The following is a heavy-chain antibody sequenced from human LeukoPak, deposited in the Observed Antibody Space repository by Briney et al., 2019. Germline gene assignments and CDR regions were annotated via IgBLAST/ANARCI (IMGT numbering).Heavy chain of an antibody. D-gene: IGHD3-10*01. CDR2: IWYDGNNK. Sequence: GGSLRLSCAASGFTFSSYGMHGVRQAPGKGLEGVAVIWYDGNNKYYADSVKGRFTISRDNSKNTLYLQMNSLRAEDTAVYYCARLFRGDYYYGMDVWGQGTTVTVSS. CDR1: GFTFSSYG. CDR3: ARLFRGDYYYGMDV. V-gene: IGHV3-33*01. J-gene: IGHJ6*02.